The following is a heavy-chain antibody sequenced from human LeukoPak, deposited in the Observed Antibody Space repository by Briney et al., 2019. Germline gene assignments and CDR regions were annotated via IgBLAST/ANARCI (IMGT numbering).Heavy chain of an antibody. D-gene: IGHD2-15*01. CDR3: ARDGNSVVITTTPDAFDI. Sequence: SETLSLTCTVSGGSITSGGYYWSWIRQPPGKGLEWIGYIYHSGSTYYNPSLKSRVTISVDRSKNQFSLKLCSVTAADTAVYYCARDGNSVVITTTPDAFDIWGQGTMVTVSS. CDR2: IYHSGST. V-gene: IGHV4-30-2*01. J-gene: IGHJ3*02. CDR1: GGSITSGGYY.